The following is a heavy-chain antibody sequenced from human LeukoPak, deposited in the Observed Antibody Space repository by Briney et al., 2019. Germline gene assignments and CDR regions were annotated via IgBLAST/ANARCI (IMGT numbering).Heavy chain of an antibody. Sequence: PSETLSLTCSVSGGSISSRSYYWGWIRQPPGKGPEWIGYIYYSGSTNYNPSLKSRVTISVDTSKNQFSLKLSSVTAADTAVYYCARNWGYSYGQYFDYWGQGTLVTVSS. CDR3: ARNWGYSYGQYFDY. D-gene: IGHD5-18*01. V-gene: IGHV4-61*05. CDR2: IYYSGST. CDR1: GGSISSRSYY. J-gene: IGHJ4*02.